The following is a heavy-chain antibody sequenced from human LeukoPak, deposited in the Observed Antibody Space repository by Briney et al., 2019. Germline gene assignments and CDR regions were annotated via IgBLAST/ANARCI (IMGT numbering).Heavy chain of an antibody. CDR3: GRVGDSYNANY. Sequence: GGSLRLSCAASGFTVSSDYMGWVRQAPEKGLEWVSLISSGGATYYADSLKDRFSISRDNSKNTPYLQMNSRRAEETAAYYYGRVGDSYNANYWGQGTLVTVSS. V-gene: IGHV3-66*01. CDR2: ISSGGAT. D-gene: IGHD5-24*01. CDR1: GFTVSSDY. J-gene: IGHJ4*02.